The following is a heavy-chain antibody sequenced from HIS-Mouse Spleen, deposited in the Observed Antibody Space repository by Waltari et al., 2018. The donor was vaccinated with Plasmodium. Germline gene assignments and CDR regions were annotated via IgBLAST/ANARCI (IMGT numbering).Heavy chain of an antibody. Sequence: EVQLVESGGGLVKPGGSLRLSCAASGFTFSNAWMSWVRQAPGKGLEWVGRIKSKTDGGTTDYAAPVKGRFTISRDDSKNTLYLQMNSLNTEDTAVYYCTTEYYYGSGSYSFDYWGQGTLVTVSS. CDR1: GFTFSNAW. D-gene: IGHD3-10*01. V-gene: IGHV3-15*01. J-gene: IGHJ4*02. CDR3: TTEYYYGSGSYSFDY. CDR2: IKSKTDGGTT.